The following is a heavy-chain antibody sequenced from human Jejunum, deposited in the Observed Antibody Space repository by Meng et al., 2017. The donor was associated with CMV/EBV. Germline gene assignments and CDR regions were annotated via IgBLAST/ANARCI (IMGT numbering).Heavy chain of an antibody. J-gene: IGHJ4*02. CDR1: GFTFSSDG. V-gene: IGHV3-30*02. CDR3: AKDVDH. CDR2: IEYDGSDK. Sequence: QGPLVESGGGVVPPGVSLRPSCAASGFTFSSDGMHWVRQAPGRGPEWVAFIEYDGSDKYYADSMKGRFTISRDNSKNTMYLQMTSLKAEDTALYYCAKDVDHWGQGTLVTVSS.